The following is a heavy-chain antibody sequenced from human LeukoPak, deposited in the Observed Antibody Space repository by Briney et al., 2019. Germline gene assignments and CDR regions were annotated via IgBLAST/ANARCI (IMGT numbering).Heavy chain of an antibody. CDR1: GYTFTGYY. CDR2: IIPIFGTA. CDR3: ARDRGIAFDI. D-gene: IGHD6-13*01. V-gene: IGHV1-69*13. Sequence: SVKVSCKASGYTFTGYYMHWVRQAPGQGLEWMGGIIPIFGTANYAQKFQGRVTITADESTSTAYMELSSLRSENTAVYYCARDRGIAFDIWGQGTMVTVSS. J-gene: IGHJ3*02.